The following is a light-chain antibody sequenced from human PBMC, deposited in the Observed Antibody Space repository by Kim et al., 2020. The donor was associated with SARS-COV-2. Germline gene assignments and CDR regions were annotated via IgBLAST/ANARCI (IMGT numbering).Light chain of an antibody. CDR1: KLGDKY. V-gene: IGLV3-1*01. CDR2: QDT. J-gene: IGLJ2*01. Sequence: SYELTQPPSVSVSPGQTAIITCSGDKLGDKYVFWYQQKPGQSPVLVIYQDTKRPSGIPERFSASNSGNTATLTISGTQATDEADYYCQAWDSGTAVVFGGGTQLTVL. CDR3: QAWDSGTAVV.